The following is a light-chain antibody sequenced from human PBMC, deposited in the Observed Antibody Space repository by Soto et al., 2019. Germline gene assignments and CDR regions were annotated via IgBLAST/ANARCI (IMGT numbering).Light chain of an antibody. CDR2: DVI. J-gene: IGLJ1*01. CDR1: SSDVGGYNF. Sequence: QSALTQPASVSGSPGQSITISCTGTSSDVGGYNFVSWYQQHPGKAPKLMIYDVINRPSGVSNRFSGSKTGNTASLIISGLQAEDEADYYCSSYTSSSSYVFGSGTKLTVL. CDR3: SSYTSSSSYV. V-gene: IGLV2-14*01.